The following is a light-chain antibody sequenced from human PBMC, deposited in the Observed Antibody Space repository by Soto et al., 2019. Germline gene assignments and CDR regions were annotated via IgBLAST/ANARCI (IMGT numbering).Light chain of an antibody. CDR2: EAS. Sequence: EIVLTQSPGTLSLSPGERATLSCRASQSVSSSSLAWYQQNPGQAPRLLTYEASSRDPGIPDRFSGSGSGTDFTLTISRLEPEDFAVYYCQQYRTFGQGTKVDIK. CDR1: QSVSSSS. V-gene: IGKV3-20*01. CDR3: QQYRT. J-gene: IGKJ1*01.